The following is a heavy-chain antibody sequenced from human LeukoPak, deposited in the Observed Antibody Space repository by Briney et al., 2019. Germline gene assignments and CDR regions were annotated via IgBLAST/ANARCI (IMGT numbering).Heavy chain of an antibody. V-gene: IGHV5-51*01. CDR2: NYPGDFDT. Sequence: GESLKISCHGSGYSFTSFCISWVGQMTRKGLEWMGINYPGDFDTRYSTHSQGQVTISADKSINTPYLHCSSLTDSDTAMYYCARADYIMITFWGVIAPDYFDYWGQGTLVTVSS. CDR3: ARADYIMITFWGVIAPDYFDY. D-gene: IGHD3-16*02. J-gene: IGHJ4*02. CDR1: GYSFTSFC.